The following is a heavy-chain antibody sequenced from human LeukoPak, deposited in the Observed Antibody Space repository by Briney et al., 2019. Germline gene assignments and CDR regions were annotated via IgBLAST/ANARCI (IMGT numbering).Heavy chain of an antibody. D-gene: IGHD2-15*01. CDR2: ISAYNGNT. V-gene: IGHV1-18*01. CDR1: GYTFTSYG. CDR3: ARDQLGYCSGGSCYHDLDY. J-gene: IGHJ4*02. Sequence: ASVKVSCKASGYTFTSYGISWVRQAPGQGLEWMGWISAYNGNTNYAQKLQGRVTMTTDTSTSTAYMELRSLRSDDTAVYYCARDQLGYCSGGSCYHDLDYWGQGTLVTVSS.